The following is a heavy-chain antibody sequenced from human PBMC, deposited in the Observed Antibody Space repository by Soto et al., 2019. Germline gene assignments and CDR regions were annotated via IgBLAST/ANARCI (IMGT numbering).Heavy chain of an antibody. D-gene: IGHD6-19*01. Sequence: EVQLLESGGGLVQPGGSLRLSCAASGFIFSRYAMSWVRQAPGKGLEGVSAVSSGGGSTNYADSVKGRFTISRDNSKNTLYLQMNSLRAEDTALYYCAKDAVADAFYIWGQGRMVTASS. CDR3: AKDAVADAFYI. J-gene: IGHJ3*02. CDR2: VSSGGGST. CDR1: GFIFSRYA. V-gene: IGHV3-23*01.